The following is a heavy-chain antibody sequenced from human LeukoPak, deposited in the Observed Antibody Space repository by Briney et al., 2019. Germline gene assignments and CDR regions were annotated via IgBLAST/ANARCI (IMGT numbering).Heavy chain of an antibody. Sequence: ASVKVSCKASGGTFSSYAISWVRQAPGQGLEWMGRIIPIFGTANYAQKFQGRVTITTDESTSTAYMELSSLRSEDTAVYYCASVKYGCLYSGSYLYWGQGTLVTVSS. CDR3: ASVKYGCLYSGSYLY. J-gene: IGHJ4*02. CDR1: GGTFSSYA. CDR2: IIPIFGTA. V-gene: IGHV1-69*05. D-gene: IGHD1-26*01.